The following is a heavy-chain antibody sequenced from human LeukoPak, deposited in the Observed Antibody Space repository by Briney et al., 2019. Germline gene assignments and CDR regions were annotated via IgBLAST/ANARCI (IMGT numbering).Heavy chain of an antibody. V-gene: IGHV4-34*01. J-gene: IGHJ6*03. Sequence: KPSETLSLTCAVYGGSFSGYYWSWIRQPPGRGLEWIGEINHSGSTNYNPSLKSRVTISVDTSKNQFSLKLSSVTAADTAVYYCARHPYYYDSSGEMALNYMDVWGKGTTVTASS. CDR1: GGSFSGYY. CDR2: INHSGST. CDR3: ARHPYYYDSSGEMALNYMDV. D-gene: IGHD3-22*01.